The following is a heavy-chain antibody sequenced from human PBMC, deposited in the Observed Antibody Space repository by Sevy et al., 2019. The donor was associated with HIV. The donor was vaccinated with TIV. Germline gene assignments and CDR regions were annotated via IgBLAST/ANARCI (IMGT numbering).Heavy chain of an antibody. CDR3: VRDGGCSSSSCLLYFDY. CDR2: ISSSSSYI. V-gene: IGHV3-21*01. Sequence: GGSLRLSCAASGFTLSTYSMNWVRQAPGKGLEWVSSISSSSSYIYYSDSVKGRFTISRDNAKNSLCLQMNSLRAEDTAVYYCVRDGGCSSSSCLLYFDYWGHGTLVTVSS. D-gene: IGHD2-2*01. CDR1: GFTLSTYS. J-gene: IGHJ4*01.